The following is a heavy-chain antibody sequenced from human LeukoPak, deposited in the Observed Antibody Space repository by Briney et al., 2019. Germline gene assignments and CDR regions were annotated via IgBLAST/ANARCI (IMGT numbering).Heavy chain of an antibody. J-gene: IGHJ5*02. Sequence: ASVKVSCKASGYTFTSYAMHWVRQAPGQRLEWMGWINAGNGNTKYSRKFQGRVTITRDTSASTAYMELSSLRSEDTAVYYCARDRAGLWQPWGQGTLVTVSS. CDR2: INAGNGNT. D-gene: IGHD3-10*01. V-gene: IGHV1-3*01. CDR3: ARDRAGLWQP. CDR1: GYTFTSYA.